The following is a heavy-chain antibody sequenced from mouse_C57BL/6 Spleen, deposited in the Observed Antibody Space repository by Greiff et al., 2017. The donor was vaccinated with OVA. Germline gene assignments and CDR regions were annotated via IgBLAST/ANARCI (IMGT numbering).Heavy chain of an antibody. CDR2: ISSGGSYT. CDR3: ARQRDYGNAMDY. Sequence: EVQRVESGGDLVKPGGSLKLSCAASGFTFSSYGMSWVRQTPDKRLEWVATISSGGSYTYYPDSVKGRFTISRDNAKNTLYLQMSSLKSEDTAMYYCARQRDYGNAMDYWGQGTSVTVSS. CDR1: GFTFSSYG. V-gene: IGHV5-6*01. J-gene: IGHJ4*01. D-gene: IGHD1-1*01.